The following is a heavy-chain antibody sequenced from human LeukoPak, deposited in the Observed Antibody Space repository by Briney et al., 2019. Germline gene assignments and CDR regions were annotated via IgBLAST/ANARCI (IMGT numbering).Heavy chain of an antibody. Sequence: GGSLRLSCAASGFTFDNYGINWVRQAPGKGLEWVSRIHWNGGRTGYADSVKGRFTISRDNAKNSLYLQMNSLRAEDTAVYYCARRGGSSSAFDYWGQGTLVTVSS. CDR3: ARRGGSSSAFDY. CDR2: IHWNGGRT. CDR1: GFTFDNYG. D-gene: IGHD2-15*01. V-gene: IGHV3-20*04. J-gene: IGHJ4*02.